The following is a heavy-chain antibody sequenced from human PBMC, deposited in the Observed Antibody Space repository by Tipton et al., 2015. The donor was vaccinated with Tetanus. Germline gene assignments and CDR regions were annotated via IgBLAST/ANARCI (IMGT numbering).Heavy chain of an antibody. CDR1: GFIFSSYG. J-gene: IGHJ4*02. D-gene: IGHD4-23*01. Sequence: SLRLSCAASGFIFSSYGIHWVRQAPGKGLEWLAVSWYDGTDKYYADSVKGRFTISRDNSKNTVHLQLNSLRSEDTAVYYCAKGYDLQWELPNYYDYWGQGTLVIVSS. V-gene: IGHV3-33*06. CDR3: AKGYDLQWELPNYYDY. CDR2: SWYDGTDK.